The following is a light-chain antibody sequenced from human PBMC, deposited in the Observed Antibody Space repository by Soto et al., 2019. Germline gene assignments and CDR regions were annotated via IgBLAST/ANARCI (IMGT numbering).Light chain of an antibody. CDR1: QSISSY. Sequence: DIQMTQSPSSLSASVGDRVTITCRASQSISSYLNWYQQKPGKAPKLLIYAASSLQSGVPSRFSGSGSGTDLTLTISSLQPEDFAAYYCQQSYSTPPTFGQGTKVEIK. V-gene: IGKV1-39*01. J-gene: IGKJ1*01. CDR3: QQSYSTPPT. CDR2: AAS.